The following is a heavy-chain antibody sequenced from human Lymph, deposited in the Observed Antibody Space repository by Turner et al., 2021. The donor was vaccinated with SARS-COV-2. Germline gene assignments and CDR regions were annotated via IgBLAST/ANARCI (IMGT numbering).Heavy chain of an antibody. V-gene: IGHV1-69*04. CDR3: GRIVAPGMGGGVYYYYYGMDV. Sequence: QVQLVQSGAEVKKPGSSVKVSCKASGGTFSSSAISWVRQAPGQGLEWRGSIIPMLGIANYPRKVQGRVTITAEKTTRTAYMGLRSLGSEDTAVYYCGRIVAPGMGGGVYYYYYGMDVWGQGTTVTVSS. CDR1: GGTFSSSA. CDR2: IIPMLGIA. D-gene: IGHD6-13*01. J-gene: IGHJ6*02.